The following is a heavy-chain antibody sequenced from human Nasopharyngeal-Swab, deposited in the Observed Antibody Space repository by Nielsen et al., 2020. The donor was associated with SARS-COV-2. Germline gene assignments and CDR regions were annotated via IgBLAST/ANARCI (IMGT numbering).Heavy chain of an antibody. CDR2: ISYDGSNK. Sequence: GESLKISCAASGFTFSSYGMHWVRQAPGKGLEWVAVISYDGSNKYYADSVKGRFTISRDNSKNTLYLQMNSLRAEDTAVYYCARTPGVSMDYWGQGTLVTVSS. D-gene: IGHD3-10*01. V-gene: IGHV3-30*03. J-gene: IGHJ4*02. CDR3: ARTPGVSMDY. CDR1: GFTFSSYG.